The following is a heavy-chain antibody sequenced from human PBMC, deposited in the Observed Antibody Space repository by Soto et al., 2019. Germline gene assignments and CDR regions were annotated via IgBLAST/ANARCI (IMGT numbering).Heavy chain of an antibody. CDR1: GDSVSSNSAA. V-gene: IGHV6-1*01. CDR2: TYYRSKWYN. Sequence: SQTLSLTCAISGDSVSSNSAAWNWIRQSPSRGLEWLGRTYYRSKWYNDYAVSVKSRITINPDTSKNQFSLQLNSVTPEDTAVYYCASEVAYYDFWSGYHRYYGMDVWGQGTTVTVSS. J-gene: IGHJ6*02. D-gene: IGHD3-3*01. CDR3: ASEVAYYDFWSGYHRYYGMDV.